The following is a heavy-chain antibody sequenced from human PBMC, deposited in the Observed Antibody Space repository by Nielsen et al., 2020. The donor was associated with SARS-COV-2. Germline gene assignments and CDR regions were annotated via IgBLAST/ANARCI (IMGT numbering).Heavy chain of an antibody. CDR2: IYYSGST. D-gene: IGHD1-26*01. Sequence: WIRQPPGKGLEWIGYIYYSGSTYYHPSLKSRVTISVDTSKNQFSLKLSSVTAADTAVYYCASTGATVAGRFYYYYFMDVWGKGTTVTVSS. V-gene: IGHV4-31*02. J-gene: IGHJ6*03. CDR3: ASTGATVAGRFYYYYFMDV.